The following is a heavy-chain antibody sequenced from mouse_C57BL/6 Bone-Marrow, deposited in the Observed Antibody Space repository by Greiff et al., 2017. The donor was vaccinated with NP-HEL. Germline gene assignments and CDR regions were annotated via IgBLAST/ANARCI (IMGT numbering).Heavy chain of an antibody. CDR2: IYPGSGST. J-gene: IGHJ4*01. CDR3: ARGGITTVVAEGDAMDY. V-gene: IGHV1-55*01. D-gene: IGHD1-1*01. CDR1: GYTFTSYW. Sequence: QVQLQQPGAELVKPGASVKMSCKASGYTFTSYWITWVKQRPGQGLEWIGDIYPGSGSTNYNEKFQSKATLTVDTSSSTAYMQLSSLTSEDSAVYYCARGGITTVVAEGDAMDYWGQGTSVTVSS.